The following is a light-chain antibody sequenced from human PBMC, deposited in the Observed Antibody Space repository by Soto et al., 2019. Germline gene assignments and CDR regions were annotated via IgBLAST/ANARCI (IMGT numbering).Light chain of an antibody. CDR3: QQYDAYPWT. CDR1: QDIASR. CDR2: AAS. Sequence: IQMTQSPSSLSASVGGRVTITCRASQDIASRLAWFQQKPGKAPKSLIYAASNLQSGVPSKFSGSGSGTDFTLTISSLQPEDFATYYCQQYDAYPWTFGQGTKVDIK. V-gene: IGKV1-16*02. J-gene: IGKJ1*01.